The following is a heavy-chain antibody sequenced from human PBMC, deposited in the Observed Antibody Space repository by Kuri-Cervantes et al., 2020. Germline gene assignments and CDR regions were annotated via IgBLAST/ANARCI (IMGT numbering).Heavy chain of an antibody. Sequence: SCTVSGGSISSGSYYWSWIRQPAGKGLEWIGRIYTSGSTNYNPSLKSRVTISVDTSKNQFSLKLSSVTAADTAVYYCARGQRVPRGYSYGPRPYYYYGMDVWGQGTTVTVSS. CDR1: GGSISSGSYY. D-gene: IGHD5-18*01. V-gene: IGHV4-61*02. CDR2: IYTSGST. J-gene: IGHJ6*02. CDR3: ARGQRVPRGYSYGPRPYYYYGMDV.